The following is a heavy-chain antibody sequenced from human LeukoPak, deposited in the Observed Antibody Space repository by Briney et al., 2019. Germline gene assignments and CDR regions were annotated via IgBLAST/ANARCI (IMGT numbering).Heavy chain of an antibody. CDR1: GYTFTNNF. J-gene: IGHJ4*02. CDR2: INPSGDNT. CDR3: ARGLRGSPAFDY. D-gene: IGHD2-2*01. V-gene: IGHV1-46*01. Sequence: ASVKVSCKASGYTFTNNFMHWVRQAPGQGLEWIGIINPSGDNTWYAQEFQGRVTMTRDMATSTDYLEVSSLRSDDTAVYYCARGLRGSPAFDYWGQGTLVTVSS.